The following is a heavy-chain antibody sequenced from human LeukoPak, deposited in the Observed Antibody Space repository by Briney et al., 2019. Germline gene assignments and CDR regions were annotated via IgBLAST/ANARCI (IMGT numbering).Heavy chain of an antibody. D-gene: IGHD3-3*01. V-gene: IGHV4-59*01. CDR3: ARVGILRFPSNWFDP. CDR1: GASISSYY. CDR2: IYYSGST. J-gene: IGHJ5*02. Sequence: SETLSLTCTVSGASISSYYWSWIRQPPGKGLEWIGYIYYSGSTRYNPSLKSRVTISVDTSMNQFSLKLSSVTAADTAVYYCARVGILRFPSNWFDPWGQGTLVTVSS.